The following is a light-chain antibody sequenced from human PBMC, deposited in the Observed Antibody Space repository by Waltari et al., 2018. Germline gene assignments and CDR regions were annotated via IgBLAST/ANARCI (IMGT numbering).Light chain of an antibody. CDR3: QQYNNWPGT. CDR2: PAS. Sequence: EILMTQTTATLSVSPEERANATCRASQSLGSNLAWYQHKPGQSPRTLIYPASTPAAGIPARFSGSGSGTEFTLTISSLQSEDFAIYYCQQYNNWPGTFGQGTRVEIK. V-gene: IGKV3-15*01. J-gene: IGKJ1*01. CDR1: QSLGSN.